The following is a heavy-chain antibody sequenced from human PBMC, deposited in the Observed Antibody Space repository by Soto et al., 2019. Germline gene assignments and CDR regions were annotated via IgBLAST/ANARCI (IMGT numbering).Heavy chain of an antibody. CDR2: ISSSGSTI. J-gene: IGHJ4*02. CDR1: GFTFSSYS. Sequence: EVQLVESGGGLVQPGGSLRLSCAASGFTFSSYSMNWVRQAPGKGLGWVSYISSSGSTIYYADSVKGRFTISRDNAKNSLYLQMNSLRDEDTAVDYCARDLRMVYAIDFDYWGQGTLVTVSS. V-gene: IGHV3-48*02. D-gene: IGHD2-8*01. CDR3: ARDLRMVYAIDFDY.